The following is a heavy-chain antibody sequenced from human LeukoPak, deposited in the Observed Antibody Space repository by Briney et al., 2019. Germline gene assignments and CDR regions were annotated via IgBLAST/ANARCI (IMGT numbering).Heavy chain of an antibody. Sequence: GGSLRLSCAASGFTFSRYSMNWVRQAPGKGLEWVSYISSSSSTIYYADSVKGRFTISRDNAKNSLYLQMNSLRDEDTALYYCTRGGYCSSTSCYVVGGDYWGQGTLVTVSS. D-gene: IGHD2-2*01. CDR3: TRGGYCSSTSCYVVGGDY. J-gene: IGHJ4*02. V-gene: IGHV3-48*02. CDR2: ISSSSSTI. CDR1: GFTFSRYS.